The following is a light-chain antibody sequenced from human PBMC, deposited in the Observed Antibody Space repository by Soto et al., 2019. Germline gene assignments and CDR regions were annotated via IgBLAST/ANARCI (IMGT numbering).Light chain of an antibody. J-gene: IGLJ1*01. CDR2: EVS. V-gene: IGLV2-23*02. CDR1: SSDVGSYNL. Sequence: QSVLTQPASVSGSPGQSITISCTGTSSDVGSYNLVSWYQQHPGKAPKLMIYEVSKRPSGVSNRFSGSKSGNTASLTISGLQADDEADYYCCSYAVRRTYVLVTCTKVTV. CDR3: CSYAVRRTYV.